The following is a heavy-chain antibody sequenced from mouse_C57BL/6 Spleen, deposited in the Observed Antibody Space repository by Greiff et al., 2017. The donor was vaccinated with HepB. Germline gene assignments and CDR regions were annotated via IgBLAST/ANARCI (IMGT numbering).Heavy chain of an antibody. D-gene: IGHD1-1*01. V-gene: IGHV1-61*01. CDR2: IYPSDSET. CDR3: ARKGYYYGSSYNYFDY. CDR1: GYTFTSYW. Sequence: QLQQPGAELVRPGSSVKLSCKASGYTFTSYWMDWVKQRPGQGLEWIGNIYPSDSETHYNQKFKDKATLTVDKSSSTAYMQLSSLTSEDSAVYYCARKGYYYGSSYNYFDYWGQGTTLTVSS. J-gene: IGHJ2*01.